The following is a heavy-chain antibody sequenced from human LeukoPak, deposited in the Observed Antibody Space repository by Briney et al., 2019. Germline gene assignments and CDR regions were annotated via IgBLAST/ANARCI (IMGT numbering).Heavy chain of an antibody. V-gene: IGHV4-30-4*01. CDR3: ASWLVVPAAIDY. CDR2: IYYSGTT. CDR1: VGSISSGDYY. Sequence: SQTLCLTCTVSVGSISSGDYYCTWIRQPPGKGLEWLGYIYYSGTTFYNPSLKSRVIISLDTSKNQFSLRLSSVTAADTAVYFCASWLVVPAAIDYWGQGTLVTVSS. J-gene: IGHJ4*02. D-gene: IGHD2-2*02.